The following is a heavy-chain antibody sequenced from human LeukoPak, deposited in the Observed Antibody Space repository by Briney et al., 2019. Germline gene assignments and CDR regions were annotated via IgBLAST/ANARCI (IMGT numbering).Heavy chain of an antibody. J-gene: IGHJ4*02. CDR2: ISGSGSST. D-gene: IGHD6-13*01. CDR3: AKGSGYSSSWYFDY. V-gene: IGHV3-23*01. CDR1: GFTFSNYA. Sequence: GGSLRLSCAASGFTFSNYAMTWVRQAPGKGLEWVSGISGSGSSTYYADSVKGRFTLSRDNSKNTLYLQMNSLRAEDTAVYYCAKGSGYSSSWYFDYWGQGTLVTVSS.